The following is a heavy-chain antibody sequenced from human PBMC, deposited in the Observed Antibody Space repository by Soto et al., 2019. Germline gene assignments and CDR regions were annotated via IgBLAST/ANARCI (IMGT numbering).Heavy chain of an antibody. D-gene: IGHD2-15*01. V-gene: IGHV1-18*01. Sequence: QVQLVQSGAEVKKPGASVKVSCKASGYTFTHYGITWVRQAPGQGLEWMGWINSFSGDTNYPQKLQGRLTMTTDTSTNTVDMELRNLRSDDTAVYYCARDLHSGGKYWYFDIGGRGTLVTVSS. CDR1: GYTFTHYG. J-gene: IGHJ2*01. CDR3: ARDLHSGGKYWYFDI. CDR2: INSFSGDT.